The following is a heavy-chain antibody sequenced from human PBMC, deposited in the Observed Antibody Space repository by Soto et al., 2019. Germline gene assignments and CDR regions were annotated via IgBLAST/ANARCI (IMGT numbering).Heavy chain of an antibody. CDR1: GYSVSSNSAA. J-gene: IGHJ6*02. D-gene: IGHD6-13*01. CDR3: ARDQEGSSSWYVYYGMDV. CDR2: TYYRSKWYN. Sequence: SHTLSLTCAISGYSVSSNSAALNWIRQSPSRGLEWLGRTYYRSKWYNDYAVSVKSRITINPDTSKNQFSLQLNSVTPEDTAVYYCARDQEGSSSWYVYYGMDVWGQGTTVTVSS. V-gene: IGHV6-1*01.